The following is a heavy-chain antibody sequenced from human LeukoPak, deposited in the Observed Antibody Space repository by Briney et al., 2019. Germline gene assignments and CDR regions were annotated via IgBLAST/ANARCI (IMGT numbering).Heavy chain of an antibody. D-gene: IGHD4-17*01. J-gene: IGHJ4*02. CDR3: ARLTTMTTTGGPFDY. CDR1: GFIFSSYA. Sequence: PGGSLRLSCAASGFIFSSYAMSWVRQAPGKGLEWVSTISGSGGSTYYADSVKGRFTISRDNAKNSLYLQMNSLRAEDTAVYYCARLTTMTTTGGPFDYWGQGTLVTVSS. CDR2: ISGSGGST. V-gene: IGHV3-23*01.